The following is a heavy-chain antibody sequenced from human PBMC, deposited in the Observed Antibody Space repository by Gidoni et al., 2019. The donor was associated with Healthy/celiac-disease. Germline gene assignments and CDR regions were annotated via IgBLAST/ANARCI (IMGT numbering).Heavy chain of an antibody. Sequence: EVQLVESGGGLVQPGGYLRLSCAASGFTFSSYEMNWVRQAPGKGLEWVSYISSSGSTIYYADSVKGRFTISRDNAKNSLYLQMNSLRAEDTAVYYCAREGTIFERYGMDVWGQGTTVTVSS. CDR3: AREGTIFERYGMDV. CDR1: GFTFSSYE. J-gene: IGHJ6*02. D-gene: IGHD3-3*01. CDR2: ISSSGSTI. V-gene: IGHV3-48*03.